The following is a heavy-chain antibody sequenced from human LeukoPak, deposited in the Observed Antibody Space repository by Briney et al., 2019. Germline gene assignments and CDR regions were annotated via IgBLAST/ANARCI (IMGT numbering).Heavy chain of an antibody. D-gene: IGHD2-8*01. CDR2: ISGNGDST. Sequence: GGSLRLSCAASGFTFSTCAKHWVRQAPGKGLEYVAAISGNGDSTYYANSVKGRFTISRDNSKNTLYLQMGSLRPEDMAVYYCAREVYAGNWFDPWGQGTLVTVSS. CDR3: AREVYAGNWFDP. J-gene: IGHJ5*02. V-gene: IGHV3-64*01. CDR1: GFTFSTCA.